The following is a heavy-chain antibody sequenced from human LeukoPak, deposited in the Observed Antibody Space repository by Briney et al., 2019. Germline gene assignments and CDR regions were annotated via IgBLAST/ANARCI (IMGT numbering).Heavy chain of an antibody. CDR1: GFTFDDYT. V-gene: IGHV3-43*01. CDR2: ISWDGGVT. CDR3: AKDMRVSSRWGQPIDY. J-gene: IGHJ4*02. D-gene: IGHD6-13*01. Sequence: QAGGSLRLSCIASGFTFDDYTMHWVRQAPGKGLEWVSLISWDGGVTDYADSMRGRFTISRDSSKNSLYLLMNSLRAEDTALYYCAKDMRVSSRWGQPIDYWGQGTLVTVSS.